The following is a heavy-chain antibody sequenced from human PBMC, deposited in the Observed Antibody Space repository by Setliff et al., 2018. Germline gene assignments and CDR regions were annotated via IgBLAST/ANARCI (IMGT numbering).Heavy chain of an antibody. D-gene: IGHD6-6*01. CDR3: ARDRAARPPNSYYYYMDV. Sequence: ASVKVSCKSSGYTFTSYGINWVRQAPGQGLEWMGWINAYAQKFQGRVTMTIDTLTSTAYMELRSLRSDDTAVYYCARDRAARPPNSYYYYMDVWGKGTTVTVSS. J-gene: IGHJ6*03. V-gene: IGHV1-18*01. CDR2: INA. CDR1: GYTFTSYG.